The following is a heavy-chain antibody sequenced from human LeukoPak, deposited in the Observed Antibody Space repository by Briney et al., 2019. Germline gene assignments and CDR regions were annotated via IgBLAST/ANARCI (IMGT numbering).Heavy chain of an antibody. CDR3: AKSRYPYERHYYFDY. CDR1: GFTFSSYA. CDR2: ISGSGGST. J-gene: IGHJ4*01. D-gene: IGHD3-9*01. V-gene: IGHV3-23*01. Sequence: GGSLRLSCAASGFTFSSYAMSWVRQAPGKGLEWVSAISGSGGSTYYSDSVKGRFTISRDNSKNTLYLQMNSLRAEDTAVYYCAKSRYPYERHYYFDYWGQGTLVTVSS.